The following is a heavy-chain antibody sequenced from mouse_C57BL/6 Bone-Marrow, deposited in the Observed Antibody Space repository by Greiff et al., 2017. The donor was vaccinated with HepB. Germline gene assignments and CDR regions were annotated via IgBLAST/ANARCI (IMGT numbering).Heavy chain of an antibody. D-gene: IGHD2-4*01. V-gene: IGHV1-64*01. CDR3: TRRRIYYYALYY. CDR2: IHPNSGST. Sequence: QVQLQQPGAELVKPGASVKLSCKASGYTFTSYWMHWVKQRPGQGLEWIGMIHPNSGSTNYNEKFKSKATLTVDKSSSTAYMQLSSLTSEDSAVYYCTRRRIYYYALYYWGQGTTLTVSS. J-gene: IGHJ2*01. CDR1: GYTFTSYW.